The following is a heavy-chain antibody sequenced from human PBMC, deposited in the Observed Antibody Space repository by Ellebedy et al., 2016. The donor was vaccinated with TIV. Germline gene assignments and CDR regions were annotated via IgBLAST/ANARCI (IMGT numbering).Heavy chain of an antibody. CDR2: ISSRSGTI. V-gene: IGHV3-48*01. CDR3: AKLMVVDSDAFDI. J-gene: IGHJ3*02. Sequence: GGSLRLXXAASGFTFSIYSMNWVRQAPGKGLEWVSYISSRSGTIYYADSVKGRFTISRDNSKNTLFLQMNSLRAEDTAVYYCAKLMVVDSDAFDIWGQGTMVTVSS. D-gene: IGHD2-8*01. CDR1: GFTFSIYS.